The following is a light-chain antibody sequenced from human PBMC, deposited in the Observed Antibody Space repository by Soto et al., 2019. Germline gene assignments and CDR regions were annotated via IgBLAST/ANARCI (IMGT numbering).Light chain of an antibody. CDR3: SSYTSSSTYA. V-gene: IGLV2-14*01. CDR1: SSDVGGYNY. Sequence: QSALTPPASVSGSPGQSITISCTGTSSDVGGYNYVSWYQQHPDKAPKLMIYEVSNRPSGVSNRFSGSKSGNTASLTISGLQAEDEADYYCSSYTSSSTYAFGTGTKLTVL. CDR2: EVS. J-gene: IGLJ1*01.